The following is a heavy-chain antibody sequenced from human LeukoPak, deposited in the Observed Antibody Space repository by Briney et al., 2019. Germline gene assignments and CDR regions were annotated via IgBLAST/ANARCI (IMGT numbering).Heavy chain of an antibody. V-gene: IGHV4-34*01. Sequence: SETLSLTCAVYGGSFSSYFWGWVRQSPRKGLEWLGDINHSGRTRYNPSFESRVSISVDTSKSQFSLRLASVTAADTAVYYCVKEGGSYNNVGDYYYYYYMDVWGKGTTVTVSS. J-gene: IGHJ6*03. CDR3: VKEGGSYNNVGDYYYYYYMDV. CDR2: INHSGRT. CDR1: GGSFSSYF. D-gene: IGHD5-24*01.